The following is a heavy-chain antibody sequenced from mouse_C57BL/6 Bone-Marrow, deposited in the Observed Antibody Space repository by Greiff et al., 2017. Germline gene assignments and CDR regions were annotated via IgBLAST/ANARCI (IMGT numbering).Heavy chain of an antibody. Sequence: EVKLMESGGGLVQPKGSLKLSCAASGFSFNTYAMNWVRQAPGKGLEWVARIRSKSNNYATYYADSVKDRFTISRDDSESMLYLQMNNLKTEDTAMYYCVRYFYAMDYWGQGTSVTVSS. V-gene: IGHV10-1*01. J-gene: IGHJ4*01. CDR3: VRYFYAMDY. CDR2: IRSKSNNYAT. CDR1: GFSFNTYA.